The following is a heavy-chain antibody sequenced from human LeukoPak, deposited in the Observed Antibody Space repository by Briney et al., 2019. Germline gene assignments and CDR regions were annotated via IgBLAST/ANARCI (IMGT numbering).Heavy chain of an antibody. CDR2: IRYDGSNK. CDR1: GFTFSSYG. D-gene: IGHD3-22*01. J-gene: IGHJ3*02. CDR3: AKDRMYLYYYDSSGYYHDAFDI. V-gene: IGHV3-30*02. Sequence: PGGSLRLSCAASGFTFSSYGMHWVRQAPGKGLEGVAFIRYDGSNKYYADSVKGRFTISRDNSKKRVYMQMNSLRAEDKAVYYCAKDRMYLYYYDSSGYYHDAFDIWGQGTMVTVSS.